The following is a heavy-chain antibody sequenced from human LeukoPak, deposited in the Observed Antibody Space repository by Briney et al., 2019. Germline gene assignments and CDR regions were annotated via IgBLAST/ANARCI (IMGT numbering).Heavy chain of an antibody. V-gene: IGHV1-69*13. D-gene: IGHD2-15*01. CDR1: GGTFSSYA. J-gene: IGHJ6*02. CDR3: ARDMAKVVVAATYYYYGMDV. CDR2: IIPIFGTA. Sequence: SVKVSCKASGGTFSSYAISWVRQAPGQGLEWMGGIIPIFGTANCAQKFQGRVTITADESTSTAYMELSSLRSEDTAVYYCARDMAKVVVAATYYYYGMDVWGQGTTVTVSS.